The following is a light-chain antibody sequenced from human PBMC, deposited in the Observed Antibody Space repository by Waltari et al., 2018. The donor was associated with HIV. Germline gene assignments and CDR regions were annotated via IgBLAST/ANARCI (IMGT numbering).Light chain of an antibody. CDR3: QQYYTTPPT. J-gene: IGKJ1*01. Sequence: DIVMTPSPHSLALSLGERATINCKSRPSILYSSKNENFLAWYQQKPGQTPRLLIYWASTRGSGVPDRFSGGGSGTDFTLTINSLQSEDVAVYFCQQYYTTPPTFGQGTRVEI. CDR2: WAS. V-gene: IGKV4-1*01. CDR1: PSILYSSKNENF.